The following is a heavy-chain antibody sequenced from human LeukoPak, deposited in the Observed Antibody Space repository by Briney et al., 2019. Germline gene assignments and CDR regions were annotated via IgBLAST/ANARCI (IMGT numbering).Heavy chain of an antibody. CDR2: ISGSGGST. CDR1: GFTFSSYA. CDR3: AKVFGDITMIVAPGDY. J-gene: IGHJ4*02. V-gene: IGHV3-23*01. D-gene: IGHD3-22*01. Sequence: PGGSLRLSCAASGFTFSSYAMSWVRQAPGKGLEWVSAISGSGGSTYYADSVKGRFTISRDNSKNTLYLQMNSLRAEDTAVYYCAKVFGDITMIVAPGDYWGQGTLVTVSS.